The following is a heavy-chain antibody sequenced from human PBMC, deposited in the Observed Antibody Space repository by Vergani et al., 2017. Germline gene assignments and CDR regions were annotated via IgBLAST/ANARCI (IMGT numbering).Heavy chain of an antibody. Sequence: EVQLLESGGGFVHPGGSLRLSCTASGFTFNSYAMNWVRQAPGKGLEWVSAIGSSGGSTYYADSAKGRFTISRDKSKNTLYLQMNSLRDEDTAVYFCAKGTTVNAWGGHFDGWGQGTLVTVSS. CDR2: IGSSGGST. J-gene: IGHJ4*02. CDR3: AKGTTVNAWGGHFDG. V-gene: IGHV3-23*01. CDR1: GFTFNSYA. D-gene: IGHD4-17*01.